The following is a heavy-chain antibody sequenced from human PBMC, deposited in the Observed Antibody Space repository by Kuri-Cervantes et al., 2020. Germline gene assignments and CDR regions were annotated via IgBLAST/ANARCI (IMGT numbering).Heavy chain of an antibody. D-gene: IGHD6-19*01. CDR1: GGSINNYY. V-gene: IGHV4-59*01. Sequence: ESLKISCTVSGGSINNYYWSWIRLPPGKGLEWIGYIYSSGSTNYNPSLKSRVIISVDTSKNQFSLKLSSVTAADTAVYYCARVGSSGWYAGYWGQGTLVTVSS. J-gene: IGHJ4*02. CDR3: ARVGSSGWYAGY. CDR2: IYSSGST.